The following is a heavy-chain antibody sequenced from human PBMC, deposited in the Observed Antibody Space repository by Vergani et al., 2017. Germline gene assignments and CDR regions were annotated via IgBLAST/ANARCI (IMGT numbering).Heavy chain of an antibody. CDR2: IYYSGST. CDR1: GGSISSGGYY. V-gene: IGHV4-61*08. D-gene: IGHD3-16*01. Sequence: QLQLQESGSGLVKPSQTLSLTCAVSGGSISSGGYYWSWIRQPPGKGLEWIGYIYYSGSTNYNPSLKSRVTISVDTSKNQFSLKLSSVTAADTAVYYCARDPFGDNWFDPWGQGTLVTVSS. CDR3: ARDPFGDNWFDP. J-gene: IGHJ5*02.